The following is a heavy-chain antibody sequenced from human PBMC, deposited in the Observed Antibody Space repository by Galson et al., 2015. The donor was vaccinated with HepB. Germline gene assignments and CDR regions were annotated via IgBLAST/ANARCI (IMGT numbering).Heavy chain of an antibody. D-gene: IGHD6-13*01. CDR1: GYTFTSYG. CDR2: ISAYNGNT. Sequence: SVKVSCKASGYTFTSYGISWVRQAPGQGLEWMGWISAYNGNTNYAQKLQGRVTMTTDTSTSTAYMELSSLRSEDTAVYYCARAPTAAASGYYYYMDVWGKGTTVTVSS. CDR3: ARAPTAAASGYYYYMDV. V-gene: IGHV1-18*01. J-gene: IGHJ6*03.